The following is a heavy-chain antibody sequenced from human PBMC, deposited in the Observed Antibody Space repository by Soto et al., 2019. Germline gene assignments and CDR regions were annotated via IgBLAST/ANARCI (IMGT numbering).Heavy chain of an antibody. Sequence: QVQLVQSGAEVKKPGASVKVSCKSSGYTFTSYDINWVRQATGQGLEWMVWMNPNSGNTGYAQKFQGRVTMTRNTSISTAYMELSSLRSDEKAVYYCAIHKTGYYDYIWGSYRYHYYYYYVDVWGKGTTVTVSS. CDR3: AIHKTGYYDYIWGSYRYHYYYYYVDV. V-gene: IGHV1-8*01. CDR1: GYTFTSYD. J-gene: IGHJ6*03. CDR2: MNPNSGNT. D-gene: IGHD3-16*02.